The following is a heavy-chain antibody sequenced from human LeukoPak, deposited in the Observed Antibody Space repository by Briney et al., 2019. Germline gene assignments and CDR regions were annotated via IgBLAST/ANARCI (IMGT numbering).Heavy chain of an antibody. J-gene: IGHJ4*02. CDR1: GFTFRSYG. Sequence: PGRSLRLSCAASGFTFRSYGMHWVRQAPGKGLEWVAVISYDGSNKYYADSVKGRFTISRDNSKNTLYLQMNSLRAEDTAVYYCATTVVTPDFDYWGQGTLVTVSS. D-gene: IGHD4-23*01. CDR2: ISYDGSNK. V-gene: IGHV3-30*03. CDR3: ATTVVTPDFDY.